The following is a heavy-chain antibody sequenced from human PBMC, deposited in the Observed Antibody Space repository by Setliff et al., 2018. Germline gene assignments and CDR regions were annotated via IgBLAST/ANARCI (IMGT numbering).Heavy chain of an antibody. D-gene: IGHD3-3*01. J-gene: IGHJ4*02. CDR1: GYSISSGFS. CDR3: ARLNFWSGFWYFTL. Sequence: SETLSLTCAVSGYSISSGFSWVWIRRPPGKGLEWIGYSYYLGATKYTPSLKGRVSISVDTAENQVSLKVNSVTAADTGVYYCARLNFWSGFWYFTLWGQGTPVTVSS. V-gene: IGHV4-38-2*01. CDR2: SYYLGAT.